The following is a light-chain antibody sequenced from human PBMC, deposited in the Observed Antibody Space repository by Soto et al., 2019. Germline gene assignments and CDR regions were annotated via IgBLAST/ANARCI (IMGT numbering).Light chain of an antibody. Sequence: IVMTQSPATLSVSSGERATFSCRASQSVSSSLAWYQQKPGQAPRLLIHGASTRATSNPGRFSGSGSGAEFTHTISSLQSEDFALYYCQQYYDWPPTFGQGTKVDIK. V-gene: IGKV3-15*01. CDR2: GAS. CDR3: QQYYDWPPT. CDR1: QSVSSS. J-gene: IGKJ1*01.